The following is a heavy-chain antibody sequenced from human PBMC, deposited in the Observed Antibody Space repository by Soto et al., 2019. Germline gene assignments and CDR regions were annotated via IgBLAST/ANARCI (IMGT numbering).Heavy chain of an antibody. Sequence: ASVKVSCKTSGYTFPNYYMHWVRQAPGQGIEWTGIINPSDGSTSYAQQFHGRVTMTRNTTTSTVDMELSSLRFEDAAVDYCVRDPDGHIDFDYWGQGTLVTVSS. CDR3: VRDPDGHIDFDY. CDR1: GYTFPNYY. V-gene: IGHV1-46*01. J-gene: IGHJ4*02. CDR2: INPSDGST.